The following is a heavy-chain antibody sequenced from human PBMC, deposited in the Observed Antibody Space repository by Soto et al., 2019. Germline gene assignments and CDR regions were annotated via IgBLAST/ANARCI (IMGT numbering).Heavy chain of an antibody. V-gene: IGHV4-31*03. D-gene: IGHD3-3*01. CDR3: ARGQAKLRSSVWSREKEWFYFEQ. CDR2: IYYSGST. J-gene: IGHJ4*02. CDR1: GGSISSGGYY. Sequence: LSLTCTVSGGSISSGGYYWSWIRQHPGKGLEWIGYIYYSGSTYYNPSLKSRVTISVDTSKSQFSLKLNSVAAADTGVYFCARGQAKLRSSVWSREKEWFYFEQWGQGTLVTVSS.